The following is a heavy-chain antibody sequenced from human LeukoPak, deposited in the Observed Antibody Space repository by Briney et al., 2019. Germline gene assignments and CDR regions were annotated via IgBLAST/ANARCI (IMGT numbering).Heavy chain of an antibody. CDR1: GFTFSSYW. V-gene: IGHV3-7*01. D-gene: IGHD2-21*02. J-gene: IGHJ4*02. CDR2: IKQDAREK. CDR3: ARDRATADY. Sequence: PGGSPRLSCAASGFTFSSYWMSWVRQAPGKGLEWVANIKQDAREKNYVDSVKGRFTISRDNAKNSLYLQMNSLRVEDTAVYYCARDRATADYWGQGTLVTVSS.